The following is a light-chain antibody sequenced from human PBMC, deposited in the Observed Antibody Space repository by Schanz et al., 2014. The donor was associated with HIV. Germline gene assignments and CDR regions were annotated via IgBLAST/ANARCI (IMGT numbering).Light chain of an antibody. CDR1: SSNIGSNA. J-gene: IGLJ3*02. CDR3: AGWDDSLSGVV. Sequence: QSVLTQPPSASGTPGQRVTISCSVSSSNIGSNAVNWFQHLPGTAPKLLIYNSYHRPSGVPDRFSGSGSGTSASLAISGLQSDDEADYYCAGWDDSLSGVVFGGGTKLTVL. V-gene: IGLV1-44*01. CDR2: NSY.